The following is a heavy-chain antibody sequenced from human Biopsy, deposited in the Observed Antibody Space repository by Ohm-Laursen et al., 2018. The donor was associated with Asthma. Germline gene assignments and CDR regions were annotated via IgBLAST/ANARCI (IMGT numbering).Heavy chain of an antibody. V-gene: IGHV3-30-3*01. CDR2: ISYDGSSI. J-gene: IGHJ3*02. CDR3: VRDGTDDAFDI. Sequence: SLRLSCAASGFAVSRDYMFWVRQAPGKGLEWVAVISYDGSSIYYADSVKGRFTISRDNSKNTLDLQMNSLREEDTAVYYCVRDGTDDAFDIWGQGTVVSVSS. CDR1: GFAVSRDY.